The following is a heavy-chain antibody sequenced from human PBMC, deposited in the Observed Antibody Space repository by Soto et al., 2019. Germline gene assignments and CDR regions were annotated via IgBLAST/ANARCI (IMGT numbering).Heavy chain of an antibody. CDR2: MNPNSGNT. CDR3: ARGPADYDFWSGYYSRGAFDI. CDR1: GYTFTSYD. D-gene: IGHD3-3*01. V-gene: IGHV1-8*01. Sequence: ASVKVSCKASGYTFTSYDINWVRQATGQGLEWMGWMNPNSGNTGYAQKFQGRVTMTRNTSISTAYMELSSLRSEDTAVYYCARGPADYDFWSGYYSRGAFDIWGQGPMVTVSS. J-gene: IGHJ3*02.